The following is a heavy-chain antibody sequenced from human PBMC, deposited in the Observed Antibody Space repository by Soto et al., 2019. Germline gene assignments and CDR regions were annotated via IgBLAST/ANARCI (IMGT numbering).Heavy chain of an antibody. Sequence: QVHLVESGGGVVQTGRSLRLSCAASGFSFSGYGMHWVRQTPGKGLEWVTVISYDGSNTYYADSAKGRFTISRDNSNNTLYLQMNSLRTEDTAVYYCAKGVFGYYDILTGHYSLESWGQGTLVTVSS. V-gene: IGHV3-30*18. D-gene: IGHD3-9*01. J-gene: IGHJ4*02. CDR1: GFSFSGYG. CDR3: AKGVFGYYDILTGHYSLES. CDR2: ISYDGSNT.